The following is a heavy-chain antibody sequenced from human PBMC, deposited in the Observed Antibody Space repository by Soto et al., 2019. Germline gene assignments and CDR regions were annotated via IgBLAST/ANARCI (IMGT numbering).Heavy chain of an antibody. CDR2: ISSSSSYI. D-gene: IGHD2-2*01. J-gene: IGHJ4*02. V-gene: IGHV3-21*01. CDR1: GFTFSSYS. CDR3: ARDGIVVVPAAMPYYFDY. Sequence: GGSLRLSCAASGFTFSSYSMNWVRQAPGKGLEWVSSISSSSSYIYYADSVKGRFTNSRDNAKNSQYLQMNSLRAEDTAVYYCARDGIVVVPAAMPYYFDYWGQGTLVTVSS.